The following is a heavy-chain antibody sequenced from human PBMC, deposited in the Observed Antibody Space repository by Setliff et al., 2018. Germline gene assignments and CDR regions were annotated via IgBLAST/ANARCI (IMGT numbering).Heavy chain of an antibody. D-gene: IGHD1-26*01. CDR3: ARKGISALSGAFDM. V-gene: IGHV4-4*07. CDR2: IYTSGST. CDR1: GGSMSNYY. J-gene: IGHJ3*02. Sequence: PSETLSLTCTVSGGSMSNYYWSWIRQPAGKGLEWIGRIYTSGSTNYNPSLKSRVTMSVDTSKNQFSLKLSSVTAADTAVYYCARKGISALSGAFDMWGQGTMVTVSS.